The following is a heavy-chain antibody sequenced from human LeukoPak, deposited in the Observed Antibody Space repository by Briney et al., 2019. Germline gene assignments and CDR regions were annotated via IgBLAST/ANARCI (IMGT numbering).Heavy chain of an antibody. CDR2: INGVGSKT. CDR3: SKPARTDGFDI. D-gene: IGHD6-25*01. V-gene: IGHV3-23*01. Sequence: GGSLPLSCAASGFPFDNYAINWVRLAPGKGLEWVSSINGVGSKTYYIDSVKRRFTISRDNSKNTLYLQMNNLRAEDTAMYYCSKPARTDGFDIWGQGTMVTVS. CDR1: GFPFDNYA. J-gene: IGHJ3*02.